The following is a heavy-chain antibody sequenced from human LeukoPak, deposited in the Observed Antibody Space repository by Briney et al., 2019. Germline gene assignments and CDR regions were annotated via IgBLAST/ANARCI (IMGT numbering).Heavy chain of an antibody. J-gene: IGHJ4*02. CDR2: ISYDGSNK. CDR1: GFTFSSYG. Sequence: GGSLRLSCAASGFTFSSYGMHWVRQAPGKGLEWVAVISYDGSNKYYADSVKGRFTISRDNSKNTLYLQMNSLRAEDTAVYYCARTTVVKAFDYWGQGTLVTVSS. D-gene: IGHD4-23*01. V-gene: IGHV3-30*03. CDR3: ARTTVVKAFDY.